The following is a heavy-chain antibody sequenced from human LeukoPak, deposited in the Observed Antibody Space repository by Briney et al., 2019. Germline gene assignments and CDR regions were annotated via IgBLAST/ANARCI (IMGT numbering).Heavy chain of an antibody. J-gene: IGHJ4*02. V-gene: IGHV4-30-4*01. CDR1: GGSISSGDYY. Sequence: SETLSLTCTVSGGSISSGDYYWSWIRQPPGKGLEWIGYIYYSGSTYYNPSLKSRVNISVDTSKNQFSLKLSSVTAADTAVYYCAREKRITMVRGVNYFDYWGQGTLVTVSS. CDR3: AREKRITMVRGVNYFDY. D-gene: IGHD3-10*01. CDR2: IYYSGST.